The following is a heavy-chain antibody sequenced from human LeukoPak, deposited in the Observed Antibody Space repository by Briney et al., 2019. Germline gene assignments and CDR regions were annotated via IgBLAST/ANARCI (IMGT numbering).Heavy chain of an antibody. V-gene: IGHV4-59*08. CDR2: IYYSGST. CDR3: ARTYCSGGSCPFDY. D-gene: IGHD2-15*01. CDR1: GGSISSYY. Sequence: SETLSLTCTVSGGSISSYYWSWIRQPPGKGLEWIGYIYYSGSTNYNPSLKSRVTISVDTSKNQISLKLSSVTAADTAVYYCARTYCSGGSCPFDYWGQGTLVTVSS. J-gene: IGHJ4*02.